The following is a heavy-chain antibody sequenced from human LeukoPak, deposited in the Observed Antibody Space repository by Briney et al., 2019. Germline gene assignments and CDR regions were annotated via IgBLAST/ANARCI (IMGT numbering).Heavy chain of an antibody. V-gene: IGHV3-30-3*01. CDR1: GFTFSSYA. CDR2: ISYDGSNK. J-gene: IGHJ4*02. Sequence: GGSLRLSCAASGFTFSSYAMHWVRQAPGKGLEWVAVISYDGSNKYYADSVKGRFTISRDNSKNTLYLQMNSLRAEDTAVYYCAREVVIAVAGRFFDYWGQGTLVTVSS. D-gene: IGHD6-19*01. CDR3: AREVVIAVAGRFFDY.